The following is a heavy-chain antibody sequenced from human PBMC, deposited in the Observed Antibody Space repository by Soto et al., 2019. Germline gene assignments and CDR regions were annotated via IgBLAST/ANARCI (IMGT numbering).Heavy chain of an antibody. CDR1: GGSISSGGYY. V-gene: IGHV4-31*03. D-gene: IGHD2-2*01. Sequence: SETVSLTCTVSGGSISSGGYYWSWIRQHPGKGLEWIGYIYYSGSTYYNPSLKSRVTISVDTSKNQFSLKLSSVTAADTAVYYCARGSPALPGYCSSTSCSLFDPWGQGTLVTVSS. CDR2: IYYSGST. J-gene: IGHJ5*02. CDR3: ARGSPALPGYCSSTSCSLFDP.